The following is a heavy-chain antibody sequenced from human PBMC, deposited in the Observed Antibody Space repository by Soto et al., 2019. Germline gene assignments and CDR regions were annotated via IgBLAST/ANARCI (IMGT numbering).Heavy chain of an antibody. Sequence: QVKLQESGPGLVKPSGTLSLTCAVSGGSINSGNWWSWVRQPPGMGLEWIGEIYHSGITNYNPSLKSRVIISVDKPKNQFSLKLSSMTAADTAVYDCAGYYYASGNYQGNLDYWGQGSLVTVSS. V-gene: IGHV4-4*02. CDR1: GGSINSGNW. D-gene: IGHD3-10*01. CDR2: IYHSGIT. CDR3: AGYYYASGNYQGNLDY. J-gene: IGHJ4*02.